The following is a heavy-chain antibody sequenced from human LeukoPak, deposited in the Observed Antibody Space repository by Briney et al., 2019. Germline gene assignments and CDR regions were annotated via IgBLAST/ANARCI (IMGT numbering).Heavy chain of an antibody. Sequence: PSETLSLTCTVSGGSISTSDYYWGWIRQPPGKGLEWIGSFYYSGSTYYNPSLKSRFTISVDTSNNQFSLRLTSVTAADTAVYYCARRRNGVPYYFDYWGQGTLVTVSS. CDR1: GGSISTSDYY. V-gene: IGHV4-39*01. J-gene: IGHJ4*02. CDR2: FYYSGST. CDR3: ARRRNGVPYYFDY. D-gene: IGHD1-1*01.